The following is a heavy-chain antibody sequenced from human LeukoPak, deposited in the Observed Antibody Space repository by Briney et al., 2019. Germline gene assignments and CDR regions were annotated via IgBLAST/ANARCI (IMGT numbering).Heavy chain of an antibody. CDR3: ARGRYSGYDN. CDR2: ISSSGSTI. D-gene: IGHD5-12*01. CDR1: GFTFSNFE. V-gene: IGHV3-48*03. J-gene: IGHJ4*02. Sequence: GGSLRLSCAASGFTFSNFEFNWVRQAPGKGLEWLSYISSSGSTISYADSVRGRFTFSGDNAKNSVFLLMNNLRAEDTAVYYCARGRYSGYDNWGQGTLVTVSS.